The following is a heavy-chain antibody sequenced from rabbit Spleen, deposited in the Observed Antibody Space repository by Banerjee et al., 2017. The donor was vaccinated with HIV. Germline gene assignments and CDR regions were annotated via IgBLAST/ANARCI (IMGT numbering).Heavy chain of an antibody. V-gene: IGHV1S40*01. J-gene: IGHJ6*01. Sequence: QQLVESGGGLVKPGASLTLTCKASGFSFNSGYDMCWVRQAPGKGLEWIACVYAGSSGSTYSATWAKGRSTISKTSSTTVTLQMNSLTAADTATYFCAREVEIYGGYDGSGYPNYGMDLWGQGTLVTVS. CDR3: AREVEIYGGYDGSGYPNYGMDL. D-gene: IGHD6-1*01. CDR2: VYAGSSGST. CDR1: GFSFNSGYD.